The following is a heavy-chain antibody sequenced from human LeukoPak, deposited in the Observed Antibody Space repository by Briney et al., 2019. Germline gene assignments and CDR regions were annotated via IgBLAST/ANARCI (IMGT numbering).Heavy chain of an antibody. D-gene: IGHD6-19*01. Sequence: SVKVSCKASGGTFSSYAISWVRQAPGQGLEWMGRIIPIFGTANYAQKFQGRVTITTDESTSTAYMELSGLRSEDTAVYYCARGPFQQWLVHYWGQGTLVTVSS. CDR1: GGTFSSYA. V-gene: IGHV1-69*05. J-gene: IGHJ4*02. CDR3: ARGPFQQWLVHY. CDR2: IIPIFGTA.